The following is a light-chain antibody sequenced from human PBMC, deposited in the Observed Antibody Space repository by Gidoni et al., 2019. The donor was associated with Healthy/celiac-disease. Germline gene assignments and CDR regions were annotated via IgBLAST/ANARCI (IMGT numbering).Light chain of an antibody. V-gene: IGKV3-11*01. CDR2: DAS. J-gene: IGKJ1*01. CDR3: QQRSNWHPWX. Sequence: EIVLTQSPATLSLSPGERATLSCRASQSVSSYLAWYQQKPGQAPRLLIYDASNRATGIPARFSGSGSGTDFTLTISSLEPEDFAVYYCQQRSNWHPWXXXQGTKVEIK. CDR1: QSVSSY.